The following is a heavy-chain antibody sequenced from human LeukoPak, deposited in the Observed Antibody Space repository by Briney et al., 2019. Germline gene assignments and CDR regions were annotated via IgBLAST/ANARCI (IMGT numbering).Heavy chain of an antibody. CDR3: ARDRRDWFDS. Sequence: ASVKVSCKASVYTFVSFGITWVRQAPGQGLEWMGWVSANNGDTIYTEKFQDRVTMTTDTSTNTAYLEVRSLRSDDTAVYYCARDRRDWFDSWGQGTLVTVSS. J-gene: IGHJ5*01. CDR1: VYTFVSFG. CDR2: VSANNGDT. V-gene: IGHV1-18*01.